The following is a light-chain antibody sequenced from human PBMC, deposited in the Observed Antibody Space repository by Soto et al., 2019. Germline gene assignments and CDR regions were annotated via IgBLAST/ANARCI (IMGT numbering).Light chain of an antibody. CDR2: EVS. CDR3: SSYAGIHIV. J-gene: IGLJ1*01. Sequence: QSVLTQPLSASGSPGQSVAISCTGTSSDVGGYNYVSWYQQHPGKAPKLMIYEVSKRPSGVPDRFSGSKSGNTASLTVSGLQAEDEADYYCSSYAGIHIVFGTGTKVTVL. V-gene: IGLV2-8*01. CDR1: SSDVGGYNY.